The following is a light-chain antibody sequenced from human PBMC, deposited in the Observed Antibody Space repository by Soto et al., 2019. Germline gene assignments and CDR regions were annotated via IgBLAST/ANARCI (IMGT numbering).Light chain of an antibody. Sequence: EIVLTQSPGTLSLSPGERATLSCRASQTVSSSYLAWYQQKPGQAPRLLIFGASSRATGIPDRFSGSGSGTDFSLTICGLEPEDFAVYYCQQYVSSPATFGQGTKLEIK. V-gene: IGKV3-20*01. CDR2: GAS. CDR1: QTVSSSY. CDR3: QQYVSSPAT. J-gene: IGKJ1*01.